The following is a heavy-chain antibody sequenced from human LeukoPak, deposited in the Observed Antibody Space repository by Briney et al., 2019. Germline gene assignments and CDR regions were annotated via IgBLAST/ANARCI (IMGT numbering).Heavy chain of an antibody. J-gene: IGHJ5*02. Sequence: SETLSLTCTVSGYSISSGYYWGWIRQPPGKGLEWIGSIYHSGSTYYNPSLKSRVTISVDTSKNQFSLKLSSVTAADTAVYYCARGDSSGKRGFDPWGQGTLVTVSS. D-gene: IGHD3-22*01. CDR1: GYSISSGYY. V-gene: IGHV4-38-2*02. CDR2: IYHSGST. CDR3: ARGDSSGKRGFDP.